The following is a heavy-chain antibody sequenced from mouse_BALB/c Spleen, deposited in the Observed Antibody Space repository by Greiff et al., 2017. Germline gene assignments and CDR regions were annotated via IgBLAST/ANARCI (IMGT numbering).Heavy chain of an antibody. D-gene: IGHD1-1*01. Sequence: QVQLKESGPGLVAPSQSLSITCTVSGFSLTGYGVNWVRQPPGKGLEWLGMIWGDGSTDYNSALKSRLSISKDNSKSQVFLKMNSLQTDDTARYYCALYYGSSSYAMDYWGQGTSVTVSS. CDR1: GFSLTGYG. CDR3: ALYYGSSSYAMDY. CDR2: IWGDGST. J-gene: IGHJ4*01. V-gene: IGHV2-6-7*01.